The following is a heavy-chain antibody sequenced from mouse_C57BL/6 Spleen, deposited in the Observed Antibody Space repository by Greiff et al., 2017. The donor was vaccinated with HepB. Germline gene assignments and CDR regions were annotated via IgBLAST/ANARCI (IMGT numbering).Heavy chain of an antibody. D-gene: IGHD2-1*01. V-gene: IGHV1-64*01. J-gene: IGHJ4*01. CDR1: GYTFTSYW. Sequence: VQLQQSGAELVKPGASVKLSCKASGYTFTSYWMHWVKQRPRQGLEWIGMIHPNSGSTNYNEKFKSKATLTVDKSSSTAYMQLSSLTSEDSAVYYCARRVIYYGNYGAMDYWGQGTSVTVSS. CDR2: IHPNSGST. CDR3: ARRVIYYGNYGAMDY.